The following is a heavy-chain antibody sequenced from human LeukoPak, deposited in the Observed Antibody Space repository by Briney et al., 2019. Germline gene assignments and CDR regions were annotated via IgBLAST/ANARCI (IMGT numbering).Heavy chain of an antibody. CDR3: IRFGEFDY. J-gene: IGHJ4*02. V-gene: IGHV3-23*01. CDR1: GFTFNNYA. D-gene: IGHD3-10*01. Sequence: PGGSLRLSCAASGFTFNNYAMNWVRQAPGKGLEWVSVISGSGGTTYYADSVKGRFTISRDNSKNTLYLQMNSLRAEDTAVYYCIRFGEFDYWGQGTLVTVSS. CDR2: ISGSGGTT.